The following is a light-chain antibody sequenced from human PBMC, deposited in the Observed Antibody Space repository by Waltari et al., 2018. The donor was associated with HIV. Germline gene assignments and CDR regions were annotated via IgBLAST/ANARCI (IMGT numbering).Light chain of an antibody. CDR3: QQYNNWLRT. CDR2: GAS. V-gene: IGKV3-15*01. CDR1: KSVSSN. J-gene: IGKJ1*01. Sequence: EIVMTQSPATLSVFQGARATLSCRASKSVSSNLAWYQQKPGHAPRLLSYGASIRATGIPARFSGSGSGTEFTLTISSLQSEDFAVYYCQQYNNWLRTFGQGTKVEIK.